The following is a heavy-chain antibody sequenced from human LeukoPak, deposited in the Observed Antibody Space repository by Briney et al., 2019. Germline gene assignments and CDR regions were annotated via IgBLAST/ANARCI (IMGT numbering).Heavy chain of an antibody. CDR1: GFTFSSYS. Sequence: GGSLRLSCAASGFTFSSYSMNWVRQAPGKGLEWVSSISSSSSYIYYADSVKGRFTISRDNAKNSLYLQMNSLRAEDTAVYYCTRFSSDILTVYFDAFDIWAKGQWSPSLQ. D-gene: IGHD3-9*01. CDR2: ISSSSSYI. CDR3: TRFSSDILTVYFDAFDI. J-gene: IGHJ3*02. V-gene: IGHV3-21*01.